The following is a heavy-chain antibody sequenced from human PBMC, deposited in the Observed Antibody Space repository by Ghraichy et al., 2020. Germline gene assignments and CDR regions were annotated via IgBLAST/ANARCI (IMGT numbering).Heavy chain of an antibody. V-gene: IGHV1-69*13. CDR2: IIPVFGTA. Sequence: SVKVSCQASGGTFIRDAISWVRQAPGQGLEWMGGIIPVFGTANYAQKFQGRVTITADESTSTAYMELSSLRSEDTAVYYCASNVGHYSNYHYYYFMDVWGEGTTVTVSS. J-gene: IGHJ6*03. CDR1: GGTFIRDA. D-gene: IGHD4-11*01. CDR3: ASNVGHYSNYHYYYFMDV.